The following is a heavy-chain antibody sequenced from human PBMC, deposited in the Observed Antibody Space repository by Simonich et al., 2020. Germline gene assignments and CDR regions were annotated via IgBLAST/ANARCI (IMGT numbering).Heavy chain of an antibody. CDR1: GFTFGRYA. CDR2: ISYDGSNK. Sequence: QVQLVESGGGVVQPGGSLRLSCAASGFTFGRYAMHWVRQAPGKGLEWVAVISYDGSNKYYADSVKGRFTISRDNSKNTLYLQMNSLRAEDTAVYYCAREGLLLDAFDIWGQGTMVTVSS. V-gene: IGHV3-30*07. D-gene: IGHD2-15*01. CDR3: AREGLLLDAFDI. J-gene: IGHJ3*02.